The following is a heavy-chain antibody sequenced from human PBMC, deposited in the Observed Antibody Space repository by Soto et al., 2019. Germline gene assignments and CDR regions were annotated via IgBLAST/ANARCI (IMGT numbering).Heavy chain of an antibody. D-gene: IGHD4-17*01. V-gene: IGHV4-59*01. CDR3: ARMNYGDYALYYFDF. CDR2: IYHSGST. Sequence: SETLSLTCTVSGGSISSYYWSWIRQPPGKGLEWIGYIYHSGSTYYNPSLKSRVTISVDRSKNQFSLKLSSVTAADTAIYYCARMNYGDYALYYFDFWSQGTLVTVSS. CDR1: GGSISSYY. J-gene: IGHJ4*02.